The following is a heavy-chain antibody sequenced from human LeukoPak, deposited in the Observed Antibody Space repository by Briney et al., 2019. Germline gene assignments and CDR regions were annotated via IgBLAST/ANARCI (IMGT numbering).Heavy chain of an antibody. J-gene: IGHJ4*02. CDR3: AKSRSGVSSCYNY. D-gene: IGHD2-15*01. V-gene: IGHV3-48*01. Sequence: PGGSLRLSCAASGFTFSSYSMNWVRQAPGKGLEWVSYISSSSSTIYYADSVRGRFTISRDNSKNTLYLQMNSLRAEDTAIYFCAKSRSGVSSCYNYWGQGTLVTVSS. CDR2: ISSSSSTI. CDR1: GFTFSSYS.